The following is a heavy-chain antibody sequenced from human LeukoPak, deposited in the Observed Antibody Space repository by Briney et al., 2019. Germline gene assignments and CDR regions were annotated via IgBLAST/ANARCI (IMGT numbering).Heavy chain of an antibody. J-gene: IGHJ6*02. V-gene: IGHV3-23*01. D-gene: IGHD1-14*01. Sequence: GGSLRLSCAASKFTFSNYAMQWVRQAPGKGLEWVSGISVSGDTTFYADSVKGRFTISRDNSKNTLYLQMNSLRVDDTAVYYCAKYLTAKGPPYGLDVWSQGTTVTVSS. CDR1: KFTFSNYA. CDR3: AKYLTAKGPPYGLDV. CDR2: ISVSGDTT.